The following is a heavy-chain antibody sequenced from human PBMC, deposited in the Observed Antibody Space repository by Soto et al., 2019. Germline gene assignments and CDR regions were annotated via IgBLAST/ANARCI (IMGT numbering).Heavy chain of an antibody. J-gene: IGHJ6*02. Sequence: QVQLQESGPGLVKPSETLSLTCTVSGGSISSYYWSWIRQPPGKGLEWIWYIYYSGSTNYNPSLKSRVTISVDTSKNQFSLKLSSVTAADTAVYYCARIPGDYGRSLYYYGMDVWGQGTTVTVSS. V-gene: IGHV4-59*01. CDR1: GGSISSYY. D-gene: IGHD4-17*01. CDR2: IYYSGST. CDR3: ARIPGDYGRSLYYYGMDV.